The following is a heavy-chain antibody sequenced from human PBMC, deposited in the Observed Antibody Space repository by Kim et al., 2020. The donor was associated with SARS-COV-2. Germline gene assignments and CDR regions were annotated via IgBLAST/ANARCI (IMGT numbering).Heavy chain of an antibody. CDR1: GYTFTGYY. CDR3: ARARAYCGGDCLYYFDY. D-gene: IGHD2-21*02. J-gene: IGHJ4*02. CDR2: INPNSGGT. Sequence: ASVKVSCKASGYTFTGYYMHWVRQAPGQGLEWMGRINPNSGGTNYAQKFQGRVTMTRDTSISTAYMELSRLRSDDTAVYYCARARAYCGGDCLYYFDYWGQGTLVTVSS. V-gene: IGHV1-2*06.